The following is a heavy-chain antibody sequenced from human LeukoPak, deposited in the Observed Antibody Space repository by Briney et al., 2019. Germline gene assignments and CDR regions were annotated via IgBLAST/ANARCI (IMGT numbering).Heavy chain of an antibody. Sequence: ASVKVSCKASGGTFSSYAISWVRQATGQGLEWMGWMNPNSGNTGYAQKFQGRVTMTRNTSISTAYMELSSLRSEDTAVYYCARGRLRQYNWNYGFFVYWGQGTLVTVSP. CDR3: ARGRLRQYNWNYGFFVY. J-gene: IGHJ4*02. V-gene: IGHV1-8*02. CDR2: MNPNSGNT. CDR1: GGTFSSYA. D-gene: IGHD1-7*01.